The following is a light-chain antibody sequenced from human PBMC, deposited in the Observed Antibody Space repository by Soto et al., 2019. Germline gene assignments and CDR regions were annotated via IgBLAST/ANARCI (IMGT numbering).Light chain of an antibody. J-gene: IGKJ1*01. CDR3: QQYGSSPWT. Sequence: EIVLTQSPGTLSLSPGERATLSCRASQIVSSSYLAWYQQKPGQAPRLLIYGASSRATGFPGRFSGSGSGTDFTLTISRLEPEDFAVYYCQQYGSSPWTFGQGTKVDIK. CDR1: QIVSSSY. CDR2: GAS. V-gene: IGKV3-20*01.